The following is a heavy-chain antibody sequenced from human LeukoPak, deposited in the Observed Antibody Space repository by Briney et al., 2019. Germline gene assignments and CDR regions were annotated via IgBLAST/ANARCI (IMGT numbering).Heavy chain of an antibody. V-gene: IGHV3-23*01. Sequence: VGSLRPSCAASGFTFSSYGMRWVREAPGTGLERLSAISGSGGSTYYADSVKGRFTISRDNSKNTLYLQMNSLRAEDTAVYYCAKVPLPILPDYWGQGTLVTVSS. CDR1: GFTFSSYG. J-gene: IGHJ4*02. CDR2: ISGSGGST. CDR3: AKVPLPILPDY. D-gene: IGHD3-16*01.